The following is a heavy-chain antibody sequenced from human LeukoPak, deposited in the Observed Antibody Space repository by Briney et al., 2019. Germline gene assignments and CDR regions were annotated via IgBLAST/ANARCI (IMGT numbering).Heavy chain of an antibody. CDR1: GFTFSSYW. D-gene: IGHD3-22*01. CDR3: ARDPVYYDSSGYLRSCVV. Sequence: GGSLRLSCAASGFTFSSYWMSWVRQAPGKGLEGVANIKQDGSEKYYVDSVKGRFTISRDNAKNSLYLQMNSLRAEDTAVYYCARDPVYYDSSGYLRSCVVRGQGTPGTVSS. J-gene: IGHJ4*02. CDR2: IKQDGSEK. V-gene: IGHV3-7*01.